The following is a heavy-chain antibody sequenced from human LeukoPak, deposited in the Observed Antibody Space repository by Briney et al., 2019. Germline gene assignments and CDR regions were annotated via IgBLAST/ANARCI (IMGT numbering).Heavy chain of an antibody. CDR2: ISGSGGSA. Sequence: PRGSLRLSCAASGFTFSSYAMSWVRQAPGKGLEWVSAISGSGGSAYYADSVKGRFTISRGNSKNTLYLQMNSLRAEDTAVYYCAKDLYYYDSSGLFDYWGQGTLVTVSS. V-gene: IGHV3-23*01. J-gene: IGHJ4*02. D-gene: IGHD3-22*01. CDR3: AKDLYYYDSSGLFDY. CDR1: GFTFSSYA.